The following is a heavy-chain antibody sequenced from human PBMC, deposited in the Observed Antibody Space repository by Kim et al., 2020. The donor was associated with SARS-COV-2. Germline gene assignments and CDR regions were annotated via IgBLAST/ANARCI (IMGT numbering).Heavy chain of an antibody. Sequence: TNYNPSLKSRVTISVDTSKDQVSLELSSVTAADTAVYYCARHGSTGDFDYWGQGTLVTVSS. CDR3: ARHGSTGDFDY. CDR2: T. D-gene: IGHD1-26*01. V-gene: IGHV4-59*08. J-gene: IGHJ4*02.